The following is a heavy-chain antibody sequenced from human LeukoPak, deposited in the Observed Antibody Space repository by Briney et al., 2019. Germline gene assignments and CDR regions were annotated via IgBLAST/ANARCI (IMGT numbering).Heavy chain of an antibody. J-gene: IGHJ3*02. CDR1: GYTFTSYG. V-gene: IGHV1-18*01. CDR3: ARDRRVDFWSGSGAFDI. Sequence: GASVKVSCKASGYTFTSYGISWVRQAPGLGLEWMGWISAYNGNTNYAQKLQGRVTMTTDTSTSTAYMELTSLRSDDTAVYYCARDRRVDFWSGSGAFDIWGQGTMVTVSS. D-gene: IGHD3-3*01. CDR2: ISAYNGNT.